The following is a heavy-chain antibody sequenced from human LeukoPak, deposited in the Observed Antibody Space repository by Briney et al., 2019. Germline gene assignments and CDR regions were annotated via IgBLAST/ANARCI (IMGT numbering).Heavy chain of an antibody. D-gene: IGHD3-3*01. CDR1: GCTFSRYS. V-gene: IGHV3-21*01. Sequence: PGGSLRLSCAASGCTFSRYSMNWVRQAPGKGLEWVSSISISSNYIYYADSVKGRFTISRDNAKNSLYLQVNSLRAEDTAVYYCARGSRFGVVGRDAFDIWGQGTVVTVSS. J-gene: IGHJ3*02. CDR2: ISISSNYI. CDR3: ARGSRFGVVGRDAFDI.